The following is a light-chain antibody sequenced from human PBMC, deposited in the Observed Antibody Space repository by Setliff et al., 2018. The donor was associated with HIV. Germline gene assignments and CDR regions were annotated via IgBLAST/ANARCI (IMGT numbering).Light chain of an antibody. Sequence: SYELPQPPSVSVAPGKTARITCGGNDIGSKSVHWYQQKPGQAHVLVIYYGSDRPSGIPERFSGSNSGNTATLTISRVEAGDEAVYYCQVWDSSSDHPVFGGGTQLTVL. CDR1: DIGSKS. CDR3: QVWDSSSDHPV. J-gene: IGLJ3*02. CDR2: YGS. V-gene: IGLV3-21*04.